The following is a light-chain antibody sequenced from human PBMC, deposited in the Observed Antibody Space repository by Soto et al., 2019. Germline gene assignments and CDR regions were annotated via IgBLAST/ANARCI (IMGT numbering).Light chain of an antibody. V-gene: IGKV3-15*01. J-gene: IGKJ4*01. CDR2: GAF. CDR1: QSVSSN. CDR3: QQYKNWPPLT. Sequence: EIVMTQSPATLSVSPGERATLSCRASQSVSSNLAWYQQKPGQAPRLLIYGAFTRATGIPARFSGSGSGTEFTLPISSPQSEDFAIYYCQQYKNWPPLTFGGGTKVEIK.